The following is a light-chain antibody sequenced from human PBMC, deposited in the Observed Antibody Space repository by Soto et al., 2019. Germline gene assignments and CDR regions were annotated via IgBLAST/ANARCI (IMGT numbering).Light chain of an antibody. CDR2: GAS. CDR1: QSVSSD. J-gene: IGKJ1*01. V-gene: IGKV3-15*01. CDR3: QQSYSTDVRT. Sequence: EIVMTQSPATLSVSPGERATLSCRASQSVSSDLAWYHQKPGQPPRLLIYGASTRATGIPARFSGSGSGTEFTLTISSLQPEDFATYYCQQSYSTDVRTFGQGTKVDIK.